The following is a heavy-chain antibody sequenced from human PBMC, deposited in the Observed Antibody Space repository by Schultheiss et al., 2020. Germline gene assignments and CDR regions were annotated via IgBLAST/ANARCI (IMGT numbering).Heavy chain of an antibody. CDR2: ISWNSGSI. Sequence: WGSLRLSCAASGFTFSSYVMSWVRQAPGKGLEWVSGISWNSGSIGYADSVKGRFTISRDNSKNTLYLQMNSLRAEDTAVYYCTTEPTVTTILGYYYYGMDVWGQGTTVTVSS. CDR1: GFTFSSYV. V-gene: IGHV3-23*01. D-gene: IGHD4-17*01. CDR3: TTEPTVTTILGYYYYGMDV. J-gene: IGHJ6*02.